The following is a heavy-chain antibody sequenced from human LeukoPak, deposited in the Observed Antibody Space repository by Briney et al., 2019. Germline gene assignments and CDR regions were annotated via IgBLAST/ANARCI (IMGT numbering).Heavy chain of an antibody. J-gene: IGHJ3*02. CDR1: GFTFSNYW. V-gene: IGHV3-7*03. CDR2: IKQDGREK. D-gene: IGHD4-17*01. CDR3: AKDIGYGDYEGDFDI. Sequence: PGGSLRLSCAASGFTFSNYWMSWVRQAPGKGLEWVANIKQDGREKYYVDSVKGRFTISRDNAKNPLYLQMNSLRAEDTALYYCAKDIGYGDYEGDFDIWGQGTMVTVSS.